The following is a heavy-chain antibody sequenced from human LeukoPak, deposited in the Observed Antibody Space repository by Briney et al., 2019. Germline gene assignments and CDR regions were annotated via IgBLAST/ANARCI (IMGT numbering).Heavy chain of an antibody. CDR1: GDSINSPNW. CDR3: AFRKGRALS. J-gene: IGHJ5*02. CDR2: IWHSEST. V-gene: IGHV4-4*02. Sequence: PSETLSLTCAVSGDSINSPNWWTLVRQTPEKGLGWVGEIWHSESTNYNPSLKGRVSISIDKSANQFSLRLTSVTAADTAIYYCAFRKGRALSWGQGALVTVSS.